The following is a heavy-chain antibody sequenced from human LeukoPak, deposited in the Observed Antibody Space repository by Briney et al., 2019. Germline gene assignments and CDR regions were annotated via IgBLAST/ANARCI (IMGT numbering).Heavy chain of an antibody. CDR3: TREERGYIPAF. CDR2: VSYDGSWD. D-gene: IGHD3-16*02. CDR1: GFTFSNYA. Sequence: GGSLRLSCVASGFTFSNYAMHWVRQTRGKGLEWVAFVSYDGSWDSHSDSVKGRFTISRDDSKNTLYLQMTRLRAEDTAVYYCTREERGYIPAFWGQGTLVTVSS. V-gene: IGHV3-30*01. J-gene: IGHJ4*02.